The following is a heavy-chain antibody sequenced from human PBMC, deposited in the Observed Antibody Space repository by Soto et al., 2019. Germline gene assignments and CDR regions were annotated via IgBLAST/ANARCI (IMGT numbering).Heavy chain of an antibody. D-gene: IGHD3-3*01. CDR1: GFTFSSYW. J-gene: IGHJ4*02. V-gene: IGHV3-7*01. CDR3: ARDFGVVPACFDF. Sequence: EVQLVESGGGLVQPGGSLRLSCAASGFTFSSYWMSWVRQAPGKGLEWVANIKQDGSEKYYVDSVKGRFTISRDKAKNPRYLQMNSLRAEDTDVYYCARDFGVVPACFDFWGQGTLVTVSS. CDR2: IKQDGSEK.